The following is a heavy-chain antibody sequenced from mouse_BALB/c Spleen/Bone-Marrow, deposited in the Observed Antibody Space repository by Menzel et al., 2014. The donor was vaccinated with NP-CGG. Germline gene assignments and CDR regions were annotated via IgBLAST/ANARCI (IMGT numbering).Heavy chain of an antibody. CDR2: IWGGGST. D-gene: IGHD1-1*01. CDR3: AKHTTVVPPPMDY. V-gene: IGHV2-6-5*01. J-gene: IGHJ4*01. CDR1: GFSLADCG. Sequence: VKLVESGPGLVAPSQSLSITCTVSGFSLADCGVSWIRQPPGKGLEWLGVIWGGGSTYYNSALKSRLSISKDNSKSXVVLKMNSLQTDDTAMYYCAKHTTVVPPPMDYWGQGTSVTVSS.